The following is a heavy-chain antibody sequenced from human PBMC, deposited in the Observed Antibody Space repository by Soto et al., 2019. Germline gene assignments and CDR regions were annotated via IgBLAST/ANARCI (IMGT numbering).Heavy chain of an antibody. CDR2: ISYDGSNK. J-gene: IGHJ4*02. V-gene: IGHV3-30*18. CDR1: GFTFSSYG. Sequence: QVQLVESGGGVVQPGRSLRLSCAASGFTFSSYGMHWVRQAPGKGLEWVAVISYDGSNKYYADSVKGRFTISRDNSKNTLYLQMNSLRAEDTAVYYCAKSGWRVVTAIPVDYWGQGTLVTVSS. D-gene: IGHD2-21*02. CDR3: AKSGWRVVTAIPVDY.